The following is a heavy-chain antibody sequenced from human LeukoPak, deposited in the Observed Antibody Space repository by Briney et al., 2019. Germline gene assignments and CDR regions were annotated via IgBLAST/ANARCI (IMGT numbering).Heavy chain of an antibody. D-gene: IGHD3-3*01. CDR2: ISYDGSNK. J-gene: IGHJ5*02. V-gene: IGHV3-30-3*01. CDR1: GFTFSSYA. Sequence: GGSLRLSCAASGFTFSSYAMHWVRQAPGKGLEWVAVISYDGSNKYYADSVKGRFTISRDNSKNTLYLQMNSLRAEDTAVYYCTKARSIFGGSNWFDPWGQGTLVTVSS. CDR3: TKARSIFGGSNWFDP.